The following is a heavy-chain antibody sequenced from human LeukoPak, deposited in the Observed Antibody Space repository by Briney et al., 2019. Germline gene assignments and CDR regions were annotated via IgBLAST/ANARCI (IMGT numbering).Heavy chain of an antibody. CDR3: ARDFWSGYYLKQYNWFDP. CDR1: GFTFSDYY. Sequence: GGSLRLSCAASGFTFSDYYMSWIRQAPGKGLEWVSYIISSGSTIYYADSVKGRFTISRDNAKNSLYLQMNSLRAEDTAVYYCARDFWSGYYLKQYNWFDPWGQGTLVTVSS. J-gene: IGHJ5*02. CDR2: IISSGSTI. V-gene: IGHV3-11*01. D-gene: IGHD3-3*01.